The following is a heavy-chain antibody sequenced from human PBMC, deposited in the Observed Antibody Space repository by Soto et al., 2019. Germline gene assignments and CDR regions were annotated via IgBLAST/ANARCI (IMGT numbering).Heavy chain of an antibody. CDR1: GFTFSSYW. CDR2: IKQDGSEK. V-gene: IGHV3-7*03. CDR3: ARCPFLDFWSGYPPDY. J-gene: IGHJ4*02. D-gene: IGHD3-3*01. Sequence: PWGSLGLSCAASGFTFSSYWMSWVRQAPGKGLEWVANIKQDGSEKYYVYSVKGRFTISRDNAKNSLYLQMNSLRAEDTAVYYCARCPFLDFWSGYPPDYWGQGTLVTVSS.